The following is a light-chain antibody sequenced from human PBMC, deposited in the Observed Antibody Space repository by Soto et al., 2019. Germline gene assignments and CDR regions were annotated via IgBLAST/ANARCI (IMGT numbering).Light chain of an antibody. V-gene: IGKV3-15*01. J-gene: IGKJ1*01. CDR1: QSVSSN. CDR3: QQYNTWPPT. Sequence: EIVMTQSPATVSVSRGESVTIACRASQSVSSNLAWYQQKTRQAPRLLISGASTRATAVPARFSGSGPGTEFTLTISSLQAEDFAIYYCQQYNTWPPTFGQGTKV. CDR2: GAS.